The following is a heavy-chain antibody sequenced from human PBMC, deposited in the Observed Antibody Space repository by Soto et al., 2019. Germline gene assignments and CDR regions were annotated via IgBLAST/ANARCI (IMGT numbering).Heavy chain of an antibody. CDR3: ARVYITMVRGDLDY. V-gene: IGHV1-18*01. Sequence: QVQLVQSGAEVKKPGASVKVSCKASVYTFTSYGISWVRQAPGQGLEWMGWISAYNGHTNYAQKLQGRVTMTTDTSTSKAYMELRSLRSDDTAVYYCARVYITMVRGDLDYWGQGTLVTVSS. D-gene: IGHD3-10*01. J-gene: IGHJ4*02. CDR2: ISAYNGHT. CDR1: VYTFTSYG.